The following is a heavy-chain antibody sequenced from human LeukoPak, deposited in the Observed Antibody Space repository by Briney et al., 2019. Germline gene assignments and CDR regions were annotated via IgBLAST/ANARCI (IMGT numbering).Heavy chain of an antibody. CDR3: AKRGGYYDSSGYYEGYFDY. D-gene: IGHD3-22*01. CDR2: INPNSGGT. J-gene: IGHJ4*02. V-gene: IGHV1-2*02. Sequence: ASVKVSCKAFGYTFTGHYMHWVRQAPGQGLDWMGWINPNSGGTNYAQKFQGRVTMTRDTSISTAYMELTGLTSDDTAVYYCAKRGGYYDSSGYYEGYFDYWGQGTLVTVSS. CDR1: GYTFTGHY.